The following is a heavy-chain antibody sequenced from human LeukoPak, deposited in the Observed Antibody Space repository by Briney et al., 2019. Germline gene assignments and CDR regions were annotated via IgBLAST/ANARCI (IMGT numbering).Heavy chain of an antibody. D-gene: IGHD6-6*01. Sequence: GGSLRLSCAASGFTFSSYEMNWVRQAPGKGLELVSYISSSGSTIYYADSVKGRFTISRDNAKNSLYLQMNSLRAEDTAVYYCERVTPIAAYGYWGQGTLVTVSS. CDR3: ERVTPIAAYGY. CDR2: ISSSGSTI. V-gene: IGHV3-48*03. J-gene: IGHJ4*02. CDR1: GFTFSSYE.